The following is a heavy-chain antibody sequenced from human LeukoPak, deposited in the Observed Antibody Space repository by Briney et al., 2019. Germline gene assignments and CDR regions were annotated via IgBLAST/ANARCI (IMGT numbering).Heavy chain of an antibody. Sequence: GGSLRLSCAASGFTFSGYWMNWVRQAPGKGLEWVSYISISGTNMLYADSVKGRFTISRDNSRTSLYLQMSSLRAEDTAVYYCARGGGSAYHYNAFDIWGLGTMVTVSS. CDR2: ISISGTNM. CDR3: ARGGGSAYHYNAFDI. J-gene: IGHJ3*02. V-gene: IGHV3-21*05. CDR1: GFTFSGYW. D-gene: IGHD3-22*01.